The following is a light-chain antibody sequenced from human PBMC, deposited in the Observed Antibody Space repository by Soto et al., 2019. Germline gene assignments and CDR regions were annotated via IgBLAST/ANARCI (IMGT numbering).Light chain of an antibody. CDR3: SSYTSGSTLEV. Sequence: QSVLTQPASVSGSPGQSSTISCTGTSSDVGGYNYVSWYQHHPGKAPKLMIYEVSNRPSGVSNRFSGSKSGNTASLTISGLQAEDEADYYCSSYTSGSTLEVFGTGTKVTVL. CDR1: SSDVGGYNY. J-gene: IGLJ1*01. CDR2: EVS. V-gene: IGLV2-14*01.